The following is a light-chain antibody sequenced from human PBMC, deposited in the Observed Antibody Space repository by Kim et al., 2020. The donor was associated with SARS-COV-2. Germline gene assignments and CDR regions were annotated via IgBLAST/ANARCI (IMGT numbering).Light chain of an antibody. CDR1: RSAVRAYNY. CDR3: CAYAGSETYV. J-gene: IGLJ1*01. CDR2: DVS. Sequence: SVAIYCTVTRSAVRAYNYVSWYQQHPGKAPILMIYDVSKRPSGVPDRFSGSKSGNTASLTISGLQAEDEADYYCCAYAGSETYVFGSGTKVTVL. V-gene: IGLV2-11*01.